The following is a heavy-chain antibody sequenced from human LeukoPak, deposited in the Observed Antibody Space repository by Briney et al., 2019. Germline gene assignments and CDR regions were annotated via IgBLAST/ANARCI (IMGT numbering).Heavy chain of an antibody. V-gene: IGHV3-23*01. CDR1: GFTFSNYG. CDR2: ISGSGGST. D-gene: IGHD3-9*01. CDR3: AKGKYYDILTDAFDI. Sequence: GGSLRLSCAASGFTFSNYGMHWVRQAPGKGLEWVSVISGSGGSTYYADSVKGRFTISRDNSKNTLYLQMNSLRAEDTAVYYCAKGKYYDILTDAFDIWGQGTMVTVSS. J-gene: IGHJ3*02.